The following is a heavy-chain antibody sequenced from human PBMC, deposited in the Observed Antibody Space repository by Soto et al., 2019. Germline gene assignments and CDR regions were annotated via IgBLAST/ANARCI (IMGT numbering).Heavy chain of an antibody. V-gene: IGHV4-61*01. J-gene: IGHJ5*02. CDR2: IYYSGST. CDR3: ARDKVVVVTATEGNWFDP. CDR1: GGSVSSGSYY. Sequence: QVQLQESGPGLVKPSETLSLTCTVSGGSVSSGSYYWSWIRQPPGKGLEWIGYIYYSGSTNYNPSLKSRVTMSVAMSKNQFSLKLSSVTAADTAVYYCARDKVVVVTATEGNWFDPWGQGTLVTVSS. D-gene: IGHD2-21*02.